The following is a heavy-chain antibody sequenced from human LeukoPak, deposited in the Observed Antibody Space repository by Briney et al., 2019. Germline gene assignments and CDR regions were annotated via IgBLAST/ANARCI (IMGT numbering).Heavy chain of an antibody. Sequence: PGGSLRLSCAASGFTFSDYHMSWIRQAPGKGLEWVSYISSSGSTIYYADSVKGRFTISRDNAKNSLYLQMNSLRAEDTAVYYCARGTYCGSSTSCLYWSGYYNWFDPWGQGTLVTVSS. J-gene: IGHJ5*02. D-gene: IGHD2-2*01. CDR3: ARGTYCGSSTSCLYWSGYYNWFDP. V-gene: IGHV3-11*01. CDR2: ISSSGSTI. CDR1: GFTFSDYH.